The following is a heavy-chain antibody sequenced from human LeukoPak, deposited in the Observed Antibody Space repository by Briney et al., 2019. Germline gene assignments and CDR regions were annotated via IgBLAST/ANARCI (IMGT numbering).Heavy chain of an antibody. CDR1: GYNFISYY. V-gene: IGHV1-46*01. J-gene: IGHJ6*02. CDR2: INPSGGST. CDR3: AREDVVLVDAVRYYYYGMDV. D-gene: IGHD2-8*01. Sequence: ASVKVSCKASGYNFISYYMQWVRQAPGQGLEWMGIINPSGGSTSYVQKFQDRVTMTRDTSTSTVYMELSSLKSEDTAVYYCAREDVVLVDAVRYYYYGMDVWGQGTTVTVSS.